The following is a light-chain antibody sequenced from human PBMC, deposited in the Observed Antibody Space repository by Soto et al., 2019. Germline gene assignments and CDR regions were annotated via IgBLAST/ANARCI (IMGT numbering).Light chain of an antibody. Sequence: SYELTQPSSVSVSPGQTARITCSGDVLAKKYARWFQQKPGQAPVLVIYKDSERPSGIPERFSGSSSGTTVTLTISGAQVEDEADYYCYSAADNNGVFGGGTKVPVL. CDR2: KDS. CDR1: VLAKKY. J-gene: IGLJ3*02. CDR3: YSAADNNGV. V-gene: IGLV3-27*01.